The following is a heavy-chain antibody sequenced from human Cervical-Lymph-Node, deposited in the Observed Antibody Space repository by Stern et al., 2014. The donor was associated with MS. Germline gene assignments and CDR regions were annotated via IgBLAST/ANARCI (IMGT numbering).Heavy chain of an antibody. CDR2: INSDGTMT. CDR1: GFTFSNHW. CDR3: ARHAGGFDY. J-gene: IGHJ4*02. Sequence: EVQLVESGGGLIQPGGSLRLSCVASGFTFSNHWMHWVRQAPGKGLVWVARINSDGTMTNYADAVKGRFTISRDNAKNTLFLQMNSLRAEDTAVYYCARHAGGFDYWGQGILVTISS. D-gene: IGHD3-10*01. V-gene: IGHV3-74*02.